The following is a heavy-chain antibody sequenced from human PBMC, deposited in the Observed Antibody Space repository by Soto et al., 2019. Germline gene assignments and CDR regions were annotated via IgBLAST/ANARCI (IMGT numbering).Heavy chain of an antibody. D-gene: IGHD3-10*01. Sequence: PGGSLRLSCAASGLTFSSYAMSWVRQAPGKGLERVSAISGSGGSTYYADSVKGRFTISRDNSKNTLYLQMNSLRAEDTAVYHCARAGFRITNAHLGQGALVAVSS. V-gene: IGHV3-23*01. CDR1: GLTFSSYA. CDR3: ARAGFRITNAH. J-gene: IGHJ4*02. CDR2: ISGSGGST.